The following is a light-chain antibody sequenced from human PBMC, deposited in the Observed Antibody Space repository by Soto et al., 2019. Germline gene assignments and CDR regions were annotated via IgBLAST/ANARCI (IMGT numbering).Light chain of an antibody. Sequence: EIVLTQSPDTLSVSPGERATLSCRASQSVSSNLAWYHQKPGQTPSLLIYGASTRATGIPDRFSGSGSGTEFTLTISSLQSEDFAVYYCQQYNSWPQAFGQGTKVEIK. CDR3: QQYNSWPQA. CDR2: GAS. J-gene: IGKJ1*01. V-gene: IGKV3-15*01. CDR1: QSVSSN.